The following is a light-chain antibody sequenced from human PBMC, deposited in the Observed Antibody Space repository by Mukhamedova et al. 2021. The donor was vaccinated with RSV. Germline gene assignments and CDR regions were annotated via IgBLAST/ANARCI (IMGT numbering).Light chain of an antibody. Sequence: WYQRRVHGGVPKLLIYAASTLQSGVPSRFSGSGSGTDFTLTISRLEPEDFAVYYCQQYGSSPLTFGGGTKVEIK. J-gene: IGKJ4*01. CDR2: AAS. V-gene: IGKV1-27*01. CDR3: QQYGSSPLT.